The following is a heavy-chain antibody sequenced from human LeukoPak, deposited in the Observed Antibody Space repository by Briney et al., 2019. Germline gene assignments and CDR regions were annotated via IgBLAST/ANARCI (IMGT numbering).Heavy chain of an antibody. J-gene: IGHJ4*02. CDR3: ARDWDEKYYYDSSGYSDY. Sequence: AGGSLRLSCAASGFTFSSYSMNWVRQAPGKGLEWVSSISSSSSYIYYADSVKGRFTISRDNAKNSLYLQMNSLRAEDTAVYYCARDWDEKYYYDSSGYSDYWGQGTLVTVSS. V-gene: IGHV3-21*01. D-gene: IGHD3-22*01. CDR1: GFTFSSYS. CDR2: ISSSSSYI.